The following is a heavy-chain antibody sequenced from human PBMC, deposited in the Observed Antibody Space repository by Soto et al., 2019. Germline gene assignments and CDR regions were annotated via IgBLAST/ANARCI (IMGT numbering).Heavy chain of an antibody. J-gene: IGHJ6*02. CDR1: GDSLSSGGYY. V-gene: IGHV4-31*03. Sequence: SETLSLTCTVSGDSLSSGGYYCSWIRQLPGKGLEWIGFIYYSGSTFYNPSLRSRVTMSADASKNQISLKLSSVTAADTAVYYCAKTKTPHVRNXMDVWGQGTTVTVSS. CDR2: IYYSGST. CDR3: AKTKTPHVRNXMDV. D-gene: IGHD1-1*01.